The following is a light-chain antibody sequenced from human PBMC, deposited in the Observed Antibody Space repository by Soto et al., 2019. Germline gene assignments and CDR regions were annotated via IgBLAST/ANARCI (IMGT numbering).Light chain of an antibody. J-gene: IGLJ2*01. CDR1: SSNSGNNY. V-gene: IGLV1-51*01. CDR3: GTWDGSMGPGL. CDR2: DNN. Sequence: QSVLTQPPSVSAAPGQNVIISCSGTSSNSGNNYVSWYQQIPGTSPKLAIFDNNKRPSGIPDRFSGSKSGTSATLAITGLQTGDEADYYCGTWDGSMGPGLFGGGTKVTVL.